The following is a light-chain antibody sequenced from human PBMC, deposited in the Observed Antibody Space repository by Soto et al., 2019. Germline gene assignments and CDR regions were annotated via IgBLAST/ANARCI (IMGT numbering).Light chain of an antibody. J-gene: IGKJ1*01. V-gene: IGKV3-20*01. CDR3: QQYGSSPPRT. Sequence: EIVLTQSPGTLSLSPGERATLSCRASQSVTNNYLAWYQQKPGQSPKLLIYGASRRATGIPDRFSGSGSGTDFTLTISRLEPDDFAVYYCQQYGSSPPRTFGQGTKVEI. CDR2: GAS. CDR1: QSVTNNY.